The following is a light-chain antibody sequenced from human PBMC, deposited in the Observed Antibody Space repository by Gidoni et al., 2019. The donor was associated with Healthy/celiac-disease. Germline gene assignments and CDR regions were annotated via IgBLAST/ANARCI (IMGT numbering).Light chain of an antibody. Sequence: QAVLTQPASLSASPVASASLTCTLRSGINVGTYRIYWYQQKPGSPPQYLLRYKSDSDKQQGSGVPSRFSGSKDASANAGILLISGLQSEDDADYYCMIWHSSAVVFGGGTKLTVL. CDR2: YKSDSDK. V-gene: IGLV5-45*01. CDR3: MIWHSSAVV. J-gene: IGLJ2*01. CDR1: SGINVGTYR.